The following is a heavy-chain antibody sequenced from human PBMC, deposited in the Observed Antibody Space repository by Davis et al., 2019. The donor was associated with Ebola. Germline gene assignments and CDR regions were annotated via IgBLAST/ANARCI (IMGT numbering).Heavy chain of an antibody. Sequence: PGGSLRLSCAASGFVFRNYVMSWVRQAPGKGLEWVSTLGTSADTYYADSVKSRFTISRDNSKNTLYLQMNGLRVEDTAIYYCAKDTSNIWFDIWGQGTNVTVSS. J-gene: IGHJ3*02. D-gene: IGHD1-26*01. CDR1: GFVFRNYV. CDR3: AKDTSNIWFDI. V-gene: IGHV3-23*01. CDR2: LGTSADT.